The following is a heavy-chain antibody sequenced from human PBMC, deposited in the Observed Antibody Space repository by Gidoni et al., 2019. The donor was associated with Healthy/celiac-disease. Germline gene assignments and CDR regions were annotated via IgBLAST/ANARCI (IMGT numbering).Heavy chain of an antibody. CDR3: AKDPLRIAAAGPPDY. CDR2: ISYDGSNK. D-gene: IGHD6-13*01. V-gene: IGHV3-30*18. CDR1: GFTFSSYG. J-gene: IGHJ4*02. Sequence: QVQLVESGGGVVQPGRSLSLSCAASGFTFSSYGMHWVRQAPGKGLEWVAVISYDGSNKYYADSVKGRFTISRDNSKNTLYQQMNSLRAEDTAVYYCAKDPLRIAAAGPPDYWGQGTLVTVSS.